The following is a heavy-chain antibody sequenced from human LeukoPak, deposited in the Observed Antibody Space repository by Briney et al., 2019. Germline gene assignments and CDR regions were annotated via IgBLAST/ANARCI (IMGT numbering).Heavy chain of an antibody. CDR3: AREYSYGSSYYFDS. V-gene: IGHV4-39*07. D-gene: IGHD5-18*01. CDR2: IYYSGST. J-gene: IGHJ4*02. CDR1: GGSISSSTYY. Sequence: SKTLSLTCTVSGGSISSSTYYWGWIPQPPGKGREWNGSIYYSGSTYYNLSLKSRVTISLDTSKNQFSLKLSSVTAADTAVYYCAREYSYGSSYYFDSWGQGTLVTVSS.